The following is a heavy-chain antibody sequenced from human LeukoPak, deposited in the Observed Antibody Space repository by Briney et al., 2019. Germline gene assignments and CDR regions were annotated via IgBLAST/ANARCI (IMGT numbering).Heavy chain of an antibody. J-gene: IGHJ6*02. Sequence: GGSLRLSCVASGVTVRSAYMSWVRQAPGKGLEWVSVIYRGGDTYYADSVKGRFTISRDSSKNTLYLQMDSPRAEDTALYYCARDLHYWVAMDVWGQGTTVTVS. CDR2: IYRGGDT. CDR1: GVTVRSAY. CDR3: ARDLHYWVAMDV. D-gene: IGHD2-8*02. V-gene: IGHV3-66*01.